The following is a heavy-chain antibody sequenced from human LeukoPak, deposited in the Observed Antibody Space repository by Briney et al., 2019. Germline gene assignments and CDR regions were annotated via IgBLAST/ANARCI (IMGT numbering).Heavy chain of an antibody. CDR1: GGSISSYY. Sequence: SETLSLTCTVSGGSISSYYWSWIRQPPGKGLEWIGYTHYSGSTNYNPPLKSRVTISVDTSKNQFSLRLSSVTAADTAVYFCAKWASDNRAFDLWGQGTLVTVSS. D-gene: IGHD2-8*01. CDR3: AKWASDNRAFDL. J-gene: IGHJ4*02. CDR2: THYSGST. V-gene: IGHV4-59*08.